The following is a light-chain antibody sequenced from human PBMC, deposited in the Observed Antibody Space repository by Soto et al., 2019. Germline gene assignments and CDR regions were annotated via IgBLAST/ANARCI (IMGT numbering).Light chain of an antibody. CDR2: NND. V-gene: IGLV1-44*01. J-gene: IGLJ1*01. CDR3: AAWDDSLNGFYV. CDR1: SSNIGTNS. Sequence: ALTQPPSASGTPGQRVTISCSGGSSNIGTNSVNWYQQLPGRALKLLIYNNDLRPSGVPDRFSGSKSGTSASLAISGLQSEDEADYYCAAWDDSLNGFYVFGIGTKVTV.